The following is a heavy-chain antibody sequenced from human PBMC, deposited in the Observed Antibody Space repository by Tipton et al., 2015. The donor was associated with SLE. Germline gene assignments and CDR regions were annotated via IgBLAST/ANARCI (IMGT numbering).Heavy chain of an antibody. V-gene: IGHV4-59*11. CDR1: RGSISSHF. Sequence: LRLSCTVSRGSISSHFWSWIRQPPGKGLEWIGYIHHTGSTNYNPSLESRLTISVDTSKNQLSLKLRSVTAADTAVYYCTRGSYGAGNNDYWGQGILVSVSS. CDR3: TRGSYGAGNNDY. D-gene: IGHD3-10*01. CDR2: IHHTGST. J-gene: IGHJ4*02.